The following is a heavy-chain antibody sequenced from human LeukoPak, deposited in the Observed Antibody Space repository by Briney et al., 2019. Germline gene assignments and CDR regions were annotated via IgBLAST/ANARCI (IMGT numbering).Heavy chain of an antibody. V-gene: IGHV3-23*01. CDR1: GFTFNTHG. D-gene: IGHD6-6*01. CDR2: IGQSGSST. J-gene: IGHJ4*02. CDR3: AKRVPYSSSSVYFDS. Sequence: GGSLRLSCAASGFTFNTHGMNWVRQAPGEGLEWISSIGQSGSSTYYADSVKGRFTVSRDNSRNLVYLQMSSLRAEDTAIYYCAKRVPYSSSSVYFDSWGQGTLVTVSS.